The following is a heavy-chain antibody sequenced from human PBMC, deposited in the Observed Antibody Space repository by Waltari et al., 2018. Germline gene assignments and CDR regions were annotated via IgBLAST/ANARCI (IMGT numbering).Heavy chain of an antibody. D-gene: IGHD3-9*01. V-gene: IGHV4-39*01. CDR3: ASITILWGGAFDI. CDR2: IYYSGSI. Sequence: QLQLQESGPGLVKPSETLSLTCTVSGGSISSSSYYWGWIRQPPGKGLEWVGSIYYSGSIYYNPSLKSRVNISVDTSKNQFSLKLSSETAADTAVYYCASITILWGGAFDICGQGTMVTVSS. J-gene: IGHJ3*02. CDR1: GGSISSSSYY.